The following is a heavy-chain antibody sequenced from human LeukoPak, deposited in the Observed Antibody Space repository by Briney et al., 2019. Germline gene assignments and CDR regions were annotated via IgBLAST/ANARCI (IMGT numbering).Heavy chain of an antibody. CDR2: ISSSSYI. J-gene: IGHJ4*02. CDR1: GFTFSSYS. D-gene: IGHD3-22*01. Sequence: PGGSLRLSCAASGFTFSSYSMNWVRQAPGKGLEWVSSISSSSYIYYADSVKGRFTISRDNAKSSLYLQMNSLRAEDTAVYYCARERSYYYDSSGSPIDYWGQGTLVTVSS. CDR3: ARERSYYYDSSGSPIDY. V-gene: IGHV3-21*01.